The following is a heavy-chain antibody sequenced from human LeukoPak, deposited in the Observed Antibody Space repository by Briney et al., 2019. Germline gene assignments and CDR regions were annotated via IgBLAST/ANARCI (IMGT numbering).Heavy chain of an antibody. CDR2: IYTSGST. V-gene: IGHV4-61*02. Sequence: SETLSLTCTVSGGSISSGTYYWRWIRQPAGKGLEWIGRIYTSGSTNYNPSLKSRVTMSVDTSKNQFSLKLSSVTAADTAVYYCARDLRRRVTAIGYGPREYYYYMDVWGKGTTVTISS. D-gene: IGHD2-21*02. J-gene: IGHJ6*03. CDR1: GGSISSGTYY. CDR3: ARDLRRRVTAIGYGPREYYYYMDV.